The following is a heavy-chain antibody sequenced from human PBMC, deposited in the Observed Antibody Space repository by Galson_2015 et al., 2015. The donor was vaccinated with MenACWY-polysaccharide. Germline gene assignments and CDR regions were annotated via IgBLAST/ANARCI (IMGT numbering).Heavy chain of an antibody. V-gene: IGHV3-48*03. CDR2: ISSSGSTI. J-gene: IGHJ4*02. Sequence: SLRLSCAASGFTFSSYEMNWVRQAPGKGLEWVSYISSSGSTIYYADSVKGRFTISRDNAKNSLYLQMNSLRAEDTAVYYCAREVSDGYYDSSGYLGFDYWGQGTLVTVSS. CDR3: AREVSDGYYDSSGYLGFDY. D-gene: IGHD3-22*01. CDR1: GFTFSSYE.